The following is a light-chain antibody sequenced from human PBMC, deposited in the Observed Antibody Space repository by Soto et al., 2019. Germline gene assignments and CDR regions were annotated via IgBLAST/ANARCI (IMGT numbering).Light chain of an antibody. CDR3: QQYHNWPPQYT. V-gene: IGKV3-15*01. Sequence: EIVMTQSPVSLSVSPGERATLSCRASQTIASNVAWYQQKPGQAPRLLIHGASTRATGVPARFSGSGSGTEFTLTISSLQSEDFAVYYCQQYHNWPPQYTFGQGTKLRMK. CDR2: GAS. CDR1: QTIASN. J-gene: IGKJ2*01.